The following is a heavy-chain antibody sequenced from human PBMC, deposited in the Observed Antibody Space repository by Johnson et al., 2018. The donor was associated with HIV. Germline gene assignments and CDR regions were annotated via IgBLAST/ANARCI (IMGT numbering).Heavy chain of an antibody. CDR1: GFTVSTYG. Sequence: QVQLVESGGGVVQPGRSLRLSCAASGFTVSTYGMHWVRQAPGKGLEWVAFIRYDGSKKYYTDSVKGRFTISRDNSKNTLFLQMNSLRAEDTAVYYCWGYSTSSNAAFDIWGQGTMVTVSS. CDR3: WGYSTSSNAAFDI. CDR2: IRYDGSKK. J-gene: IGHJ3*02. V-gene: IGHV3-33*08. D-gene: IGHD6-6*01.